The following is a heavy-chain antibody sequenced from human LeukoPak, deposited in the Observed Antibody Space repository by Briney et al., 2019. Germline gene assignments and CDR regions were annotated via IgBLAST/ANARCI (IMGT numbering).Heavy chain of an antibody. D-gene: IGHD3-16*01. CDR2: IVVGSANT. Sequence: SVKVSCKASGFTYSSSAVQWVRQARGQRLEWIGWIVVGSANTNYAQKFQERVTITRDMSTSTAYMELSSLRSEDTAVYYCAASPGTVGAFDIWGQGSVVTVS. V-gene: IGHV1-58*01. CDR1: GFTYSSSA. J-gene: IGHJ3*02. CDR3: AASPGTVGAFDI.